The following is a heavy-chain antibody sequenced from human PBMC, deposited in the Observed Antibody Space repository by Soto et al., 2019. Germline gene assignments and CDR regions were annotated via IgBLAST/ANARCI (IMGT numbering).Heavy chain of an antibody. D-gene: IGHD3-3*01. J-gene: IGHJ6*02. V-gene: IGHV4-59*01. CDR3: ARVVRGKTYYDFWSGYYRPDYYYGMDV. CDR2: IYYSGST. CDR1: GGSISSYY. Sequence: NPSETLSLTCTVSGGSISSYYWSWIRQPPGKGLEWIGYIYYSGSTNYSPSLKSRVTISVDTSKNQFSLKLSSVTAADTAVYYCARVVRGKTYYDFWSGYYRPDYYYGMDVWGQGTTVTVSS.